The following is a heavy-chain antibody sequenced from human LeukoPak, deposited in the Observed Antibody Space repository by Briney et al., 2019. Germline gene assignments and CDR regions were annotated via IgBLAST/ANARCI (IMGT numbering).Heavy chain of an antibody. CDR2: IHPNTGAT. Sequence: ASVTVSCKTSGYTFTDYYLHWVRQAPGQALEWVGWIHPNTGATHHAQKFQGRLTMTRDTSISTVYMELTRLRSDDTAVYYCARDMGRYSGYDYDYWGQGTLVTASS. J-gene: IGHJ4*02. V-gene: IGHV1-2*02. D-gene: IGHD5-12*01. CDR3: ARDMGRYSGYDYDY. CDR1: GYTFTDYY.